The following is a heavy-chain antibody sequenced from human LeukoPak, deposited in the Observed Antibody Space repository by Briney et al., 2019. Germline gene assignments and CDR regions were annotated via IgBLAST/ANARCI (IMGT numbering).Heavy chain of an antibody. V-gene: IGHV3-30*04. D-gene: IGHD6-6*01. J-gene: IGHJ6*03. CDR3: ARDRPAARPRRSNYMDV. CDR2: ISYDGSNK. Sequence: GGSLRLSCAASGFTFSSYAMHWVRQAPGKGLEWVAVISYDGSNKYYADSVKGRFTISRDNSKNTLYLQMNSLRAEDTAVYYCARDRPAARPRRSNYMDVWGKGTTVTVSS. CDR1: GFTFSSYA.